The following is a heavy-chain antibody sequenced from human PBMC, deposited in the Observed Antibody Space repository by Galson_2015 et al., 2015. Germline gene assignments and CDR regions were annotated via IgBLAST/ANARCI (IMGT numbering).Heavy chain of an antibody. V-gene: IGHV2-70*17. CDR1: GFSLSTSGMC. D-gene: IGHD6-13*01. CDR2: IDWDDDK. J-gene: IGHJ4*02. Sequence: PALVKPTQTLTLTCTFSGFSLSTSGMCVSWIRQPPGKALEWLARIDWDDDKFYSTSLKTRLTISKDTSKNQVVLTMTNMDPVDTATYYCTAGSSWSVFDYWGQGTLVTVSS. CDR3: TAGSSWSVFDY.